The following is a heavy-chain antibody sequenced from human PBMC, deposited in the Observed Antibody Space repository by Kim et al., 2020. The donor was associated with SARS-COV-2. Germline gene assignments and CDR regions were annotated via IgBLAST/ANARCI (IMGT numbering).Heavy chain of an antibody. J-gene: IGHJ6*03. Sequence: SETLSLTCAVYGGSFSGYYWSWIRQPPGKGLEWIGEINHSGSTNYNPSLKSRVTISVDTSKNQFSLKLSSVTAADTAVYYCARGTRWLGPYYYMDVWGKG. CDR3: ARGTRWLGPYYYMDV. D-gene: IGHD5-12*01. V-gene: IGHV4-34*01. CDR2: INHSGST. CDR1: GGSFSGYY.